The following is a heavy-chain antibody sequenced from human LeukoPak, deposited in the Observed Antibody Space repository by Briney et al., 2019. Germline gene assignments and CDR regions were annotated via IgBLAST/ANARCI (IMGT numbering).Heavy chain of an antibody. CDR3: ARYDYYGSGNFDP. D-gene: IGHD3-10*01. Sequence: SETLSLTCTVSGGSISSGDYYWSWIRQPPGKGLEWIGYIYYSGSTYYNPSLKSRVTISVDTSKNQFSLKLSSVTAADTAVYYCARYDYYGSGNFDPWDQGTLVTVSS. J-gene: IGHJ5*02. CDR2: IYYSGST. V-gene: IGHV4-30-4*01. CDR1: GGSISSGDYY.